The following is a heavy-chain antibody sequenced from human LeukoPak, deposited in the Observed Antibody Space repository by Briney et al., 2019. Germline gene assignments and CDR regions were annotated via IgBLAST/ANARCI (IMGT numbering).Heavy chain of an antibody. CDR3: AKIHATGWYDWFFDL. V-gene: IGHV3-30-3*02. D-gene: IGHD6-19*01. CDR1: GFSFSNYA. Sequence: PGGSLRLSCAASGFSFSNYAMHWVRQAPGKGLEWVAVISKDGGNTHYADSVKGRFTVSRDDSKNTLYLQMNSVRSDDTAAYHCAKIHATGWYDWFFDLWGRGSQVTVSS. J-gene: IGHJ2*01. CDR2: ISKDGGNT.